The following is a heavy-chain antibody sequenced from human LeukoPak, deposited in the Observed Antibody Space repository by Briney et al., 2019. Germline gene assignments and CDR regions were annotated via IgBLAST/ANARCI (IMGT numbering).Heavy chain of an antibody. D-gene: IGHD1-1*01. CDR1: GFTFSYYT. V-gene: IGHV3-23*01. J-gene: IGHJ4*02. Sequence: GGSLRLSCAASGFTFSYYTMTWVRQAPGKGLEWVSTINVGDSTYYADSVKGRFTISRDNSKNTLSLQMNSLRAGDTAVYYCASWGTQGMYKFDHWGQGTLVTVSS. CDR3: ASWGTQGMYKFDH. CDR2: INVGDST.